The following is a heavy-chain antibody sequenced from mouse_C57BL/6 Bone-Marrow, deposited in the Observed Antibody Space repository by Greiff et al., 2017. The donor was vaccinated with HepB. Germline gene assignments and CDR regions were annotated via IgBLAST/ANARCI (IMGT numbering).Heavy chain of an antibody. CDR2: IYPRSGNT. V-gene: IGHV1-81*01. Sequence: VQLQQSGAELVRPGASVKLSCTASGYTFTSYGISWVKQRTGQGLEWIGEIYPRSGNTYYNEKFKGKATLTADKSSSTAYMELRSLTSEDSAFYFCARHPSLLRVDYWGQGTTLTVSS. J-gene: IGHJ2*01. CDR3: ARHPSLLRVDY. D-gene: IGHD1-1*01. CDR1: GYTFTSYG.